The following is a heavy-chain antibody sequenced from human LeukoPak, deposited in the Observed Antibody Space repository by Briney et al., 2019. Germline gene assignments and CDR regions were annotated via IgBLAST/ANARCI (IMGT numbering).Heavy chain of an antibody. CDR3: ARDHYGGYHYWYSDL. D-gene: IGHD2-21*01. J-gene: IGHJ2*01. V-gene: IGHV4-30-4*01. Sequence: SETLSLTCTVSGGSISSGDYYWSWIRQPPGKGLEWIGYIYYSGSTYYNPSLKSRVTISVDTSKNQFSLKLSSVTAADTAVYYCARDHYGGYHYWYSDLWGRGTLVTVSS. CDR2: IYYSGST. CDR1: GGSISSGDYY.